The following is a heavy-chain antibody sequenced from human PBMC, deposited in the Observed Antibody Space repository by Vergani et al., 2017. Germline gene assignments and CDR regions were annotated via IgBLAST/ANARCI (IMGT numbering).Heavy chain of an antibody. CDR3: AKDVSGSYPVLDAFDI. J-gene: IGHJ3*02. V-gene: IGHV3-74*01. Sequence: EVQLVESGGGLVQPGGSLRLSCAASGFTFSSYWMHWVRQAPGKGLVWVSRINSDGSSTSYADSVKGRFTISRDNAKNTLYLQMNSLRAEDTALYYCAKDVSGSYPVLDAFDIWGQGTMVTVSS. CDR1: GFTFSSYW. CDR2: INSDGSST. D-gene: IGHD3-10*01.